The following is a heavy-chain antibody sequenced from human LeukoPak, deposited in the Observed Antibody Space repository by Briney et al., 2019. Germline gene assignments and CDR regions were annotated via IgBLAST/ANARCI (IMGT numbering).Heavy chain of an antibody. Sequence: PGGSLRLSCAASGFTFSNAWMSWIRQAPGKGLEWVSYISRSSTTIYYADSVQGRFTISRDNAKNSLYLHMDSLRVEDTAEYYCARDGVRVFGVNDYWGQGTLVTVSS. CDR2: ISRSSTTI. V-gene: IGHV3-11*04. D-gene: IGHD3-3*01. J-gene: IGHJ4*02. CDR1: GFTFSNAW. CDR3: ARDGVRVFGVNDY.